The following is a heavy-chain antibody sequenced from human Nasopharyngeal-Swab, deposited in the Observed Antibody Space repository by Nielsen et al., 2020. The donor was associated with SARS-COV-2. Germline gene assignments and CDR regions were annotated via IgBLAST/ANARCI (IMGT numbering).Heavy chain of an antibody. D-gene: IGHD1-7*01. CDR1: GFTFSTYS. J-gene: IGHJ4*02. CDR3: ARGGNYAPFDY. V-gene: IGHV3-48*04. CDR2: ISSGSSSI. Sequence: GGSLRLSCAASGFTFSTYSMNWVRQTPGKGLEWVSYISSGSSSIFYADSVKGRFTISRDNAKKSLFLQMNSLRAEDTAVYYCARGGNYAPFDYWGQGTLVTVSS.